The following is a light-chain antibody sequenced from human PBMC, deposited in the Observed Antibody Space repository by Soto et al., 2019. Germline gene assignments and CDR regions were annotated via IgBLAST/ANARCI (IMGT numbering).Light chain of an antibody. CDR1: SSNIGAGYD. Sequence: HSVLTQPPSVSGAPGQRVTISCTGSSSNIGAGYDVHWYQQLPGTAPKLLIYGNSNRPSGVPDRFSGSKSGTSASLAITGLQAEDEADYYCQSYDSSRGVFGGGTKLTVL. J-gene: IGLJ2*01. CDR3: QSYDSSRGV. V-gene: IGLV1-40*01. CDR2: GNS.